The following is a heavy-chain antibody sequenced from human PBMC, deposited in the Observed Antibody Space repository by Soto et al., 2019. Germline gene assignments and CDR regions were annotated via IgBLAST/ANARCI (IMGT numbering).Heavy chain of an antibody. D-gene: IGHD3-16*01. Sequence: QVQLVQSGAEVRKPGASVKVSCKASGYTFTTYGISWVRQAPGQGLEWMGWISGYNGHTKYAQKFQGRVTMTTDTCPGTVYMDLRSLTSDDTAVYYCAREGEMPYYYYGLDVWGQGTTVTVSS. V-gene: IGHV1-18*01. CDR1: GYTFTTYG. J-gene: IGHJ6*02. CDR3: AREGEMPYYYYGLDV. CDR2: ISGYNGHT.